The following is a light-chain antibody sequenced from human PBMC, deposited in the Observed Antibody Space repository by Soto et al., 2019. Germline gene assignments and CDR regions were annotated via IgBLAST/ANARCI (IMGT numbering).Light chain of an antibody. Sequence: QSALTQPASVSGSPGQSITISCTGTSSDVGGYNYVSWYQQHPGKAPKLMIYEVSNRPSGVSNRFSGSKSGNTASLTISGLQAEDEADYYCSSYTSSSTLGGHVFGTGTKVTVL. V-gene: IGLV2-14*01. J-gene: IGLJ1*01. CDR1: SSDVGGYNY. CDR3: SSYTSSSTLGGHV. CDR2: EVS.